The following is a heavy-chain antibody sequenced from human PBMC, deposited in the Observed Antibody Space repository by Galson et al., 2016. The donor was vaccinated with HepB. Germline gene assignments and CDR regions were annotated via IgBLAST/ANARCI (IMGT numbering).Heavy chain of an antibody. CDR1: GFNFTNFA. J-gene: IGHJ4*02. V-gene: IGHV3-23*01. Sequence: SLRLSCAASGFNFTNFAMSWVRQASGKGLEWVSVISHRGDDTYYADSVKGRFTISRDNSKNTVSLQMNSLRAEDTALYFCAKVRGTFCSSTSCYHFDYWGQGTLVAVSS. D-gene: IGHD2-2*01. CDR2: ISHRGDDT. CDR3: AKVRGTFCSSTSCYHFDY.